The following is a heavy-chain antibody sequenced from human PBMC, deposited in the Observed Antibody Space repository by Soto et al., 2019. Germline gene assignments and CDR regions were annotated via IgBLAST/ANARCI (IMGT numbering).Heavy chain of an antibody. V-gene: IGHV1-18*01. Sequence: ASVKVSCKASGYSFTSYGISWVRRAPGQGLEWMGWISPYDGHTQFVERFQGRVTMTTDTSTKTAYMELRNLRSDDTAHYYCARDLTIVPATHPRLENYGMDVWGQGTTVTVSS. CDR1: GYSFTSYG. D-gene: IGHD2-2*01. CDR2: ISPYDGHT. J-gene: IGHJ6*02. CDR3: ARDLTIVPATHPRLENYGMDV.